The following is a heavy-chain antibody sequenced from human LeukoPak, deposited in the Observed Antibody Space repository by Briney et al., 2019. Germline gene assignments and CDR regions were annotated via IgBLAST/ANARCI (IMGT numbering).Heavy chain of an antibody. CDR1: GFTFSSYE. V-gene: IGHV3-48*03. D-gene: IGHD6-13*01. CDR3: ATDGGPAYSSSWYLY. J-gene: IGHJ4*02. CDR2: ISSSGSTI. Sequence: PGGSLRLSCAASGFTFSSYEMNWVRQAPGMGLEWVSYISSSGSTIYYADSVKGRFTISRDNAKNSLYLQMNSLRAEDTAVYYCATDGGPAYSSSWYLYWGQGSLVTVSS.